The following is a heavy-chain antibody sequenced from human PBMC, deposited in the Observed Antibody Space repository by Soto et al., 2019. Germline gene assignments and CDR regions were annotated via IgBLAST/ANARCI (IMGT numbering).Heavy chain of an antibody. D-gene: IGHD3-16*01. CDR1: GFTFSNYN. V-gene: IGHV3-48*02. CDR3: ARDRVGLDY. J-gene: IGHJ4*02. CDR2: ISTTRTTI. Sequence: EVQLVESGGGLVQPGGSRKLSCEASGFTFSNYNMNWVRQAPGKGLEWLAYISTTRTTIYYADSVKGRFTIARDNVKSSLYLYMNRLRDEDTAVYYCARDRVGLDYWGQGTLVTVSS.